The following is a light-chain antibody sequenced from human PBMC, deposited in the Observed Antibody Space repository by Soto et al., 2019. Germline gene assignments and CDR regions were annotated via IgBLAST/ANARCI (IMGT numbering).Light chain of an antibody. J-gene: IGKJ1*01. CDR1: QPVNTS. CDR2: AAS. Sequence: DIQMPQSPSSLSASIGDRVTITCRASQPVNTSLHWYQQKPGKAPTLRIYAASTVQTGVPSRCGGRGSGTNNALSSNSLRPEGVATYDGQQGYSNPWTFGQGTKVEIK. V-gene: IGKV1-39*01. CDR3: QQGYSNPWT.